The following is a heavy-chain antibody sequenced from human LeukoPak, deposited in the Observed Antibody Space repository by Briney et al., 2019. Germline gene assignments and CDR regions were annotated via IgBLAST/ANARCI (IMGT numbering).Heavy chain of an antibody. CDR1: GASISSYY. Sequence: SETLSLTCTVSGASISSYYLSWIRQPPGKGLECIGYISYSGSTNYIPSLKSRVTISVETSKKQFSLKLSSVTAADTAVYYCTRGSVVDANFDYWGQGTWSPSPQ. J-gene: IGHJ4*02. D-gene: IGHD2-15*01. CDR2: ISYSGST. CDR3: TRGSVVDANFDY. V-gene: IGHV4-59*01.